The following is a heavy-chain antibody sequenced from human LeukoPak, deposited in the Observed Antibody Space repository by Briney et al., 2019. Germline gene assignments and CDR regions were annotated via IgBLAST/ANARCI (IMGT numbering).Heavy chain of an antibody. CDR2: ISYDGSNK. CDR3: AKGSGSYHPGIDY. V-gene: IGHV3-30*04. Sequence: GGSLRLSCAASGFTFSSYAMHWVRQAPGKGLEWVAVISYDGSNKYYADSVKGRFTISRDNSKNTLYQQMNSLRAEDTAVYYCAKGSGSYHPGIDYWGQGTLVTVSS. J-gene: IGHJ4*02. D-gene: IGHD1-26*01. CDR1: GFTFSSYA.